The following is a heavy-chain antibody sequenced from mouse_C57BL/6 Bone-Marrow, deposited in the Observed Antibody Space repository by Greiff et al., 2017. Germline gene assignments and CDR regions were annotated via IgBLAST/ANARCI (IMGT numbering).Heavy chain of an antibody. J-gene: IGHJ1*03. Sequence: EVKLQQSGPELVKPGASVKISCKASGYTFTDYYMNWVKQSHGKSLEWIGDINPNNGGTSYNQKFKGKATLTVDKSSSTAYMELRSLTSEDSAVYYCARSEVYYGNYDDWGTGTTVTVSS. D-gene: IGHD2-1*01. CDR3: ARSEVYYGNYDD. CDR1: GYTFTDYY. CDR2: INPNNGGT. V-gene: IGHV1-26*01.